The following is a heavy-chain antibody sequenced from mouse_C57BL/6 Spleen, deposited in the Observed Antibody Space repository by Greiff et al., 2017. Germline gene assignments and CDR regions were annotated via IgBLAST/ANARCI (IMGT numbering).Heavy chain of an antibody. CDR3: ARLPITTVYFDV. CDR1: GYTFTSYW. D-gene: IGHD1-1*01. CDR2: IDPSHSET. J-gene: IGHJ1*03. Sequence: QVQLQQPGAELVRPGSSVKLSCKASGYTFTSYWMHWVKQRPIQGLEWIGNIDPSHSETHYNQKFKDKATLTVDKSSSTAYMQLSSLTSEDSAVYYCARLPITTVYFDVWGTGTTVTVSS. V-gene: IGHV1-52*01.